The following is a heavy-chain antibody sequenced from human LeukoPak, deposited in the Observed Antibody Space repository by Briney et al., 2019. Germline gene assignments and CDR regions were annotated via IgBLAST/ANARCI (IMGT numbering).Heavy chain of an antibody. CDR3: VKDGVGCSSTSCYVGGVYYFDY. D-gene: IGHD2-2*01. CDR1: GFTFSGYA. Sequence: GGSLRLSCSASGFTFSGYAMHWVRQAPGKGLEYVSAISSNGGSTYYAASVKGRFTISRDNSKNTLYLQMSSLRAEDTAVYYCVKDGVGCSSTSCYVGGVYYFDYWGQGTLVTVSS. V-gene: IGHV3-64D*06. J-gene: IGHJ4*02. CDR2: ISSNGGST.